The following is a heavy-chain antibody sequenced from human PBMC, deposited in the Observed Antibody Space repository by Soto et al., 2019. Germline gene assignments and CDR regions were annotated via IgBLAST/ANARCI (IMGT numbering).Heavy chain of an antibody. CDR3: ARSPLYDYKRSRGFDY. J-gene: IGHJ4*02. CDR2: ISSSSSYI. Sequence: EVQLVESGGGLVKPGGSLRLSCAASGFTFSSYSMNWVRQAPGKGLEWVSSISSSSSYIYYADSVKGRFTISRDNAKNSLYLQMNSLRAEDTAVYYCARSPLYDYKRSRGFDYWGQGTLVTVSS. CDR1: GFTFSSYS. V-gene: IGHV3-21*01. D-gene: IGHD4-4*01.